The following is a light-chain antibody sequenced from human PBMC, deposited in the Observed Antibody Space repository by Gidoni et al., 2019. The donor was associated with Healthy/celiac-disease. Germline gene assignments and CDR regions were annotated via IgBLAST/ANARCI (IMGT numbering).Light chain of an antibody. J-gene: IGLJ2*01. V-gene: IGLV2-14*04. CDR2: DVS. CDR3: SSYTSSSTHL. CDR1: SSDVGGYNY. Sequence: SITISCTGTSSDVGGYNYVSWYQQHPGKAPKLMIYDVSNRPSGVSNRFSGSKSGNTASLTISGLQAEDEADYYCSSYTSSSTHLFGGGTKLTVL.